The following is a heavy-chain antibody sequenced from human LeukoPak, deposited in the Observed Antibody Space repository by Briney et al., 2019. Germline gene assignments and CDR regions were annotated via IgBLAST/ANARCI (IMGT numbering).Heavy chain of an antibody. D-gene: IGHD4-17*01. CDR1: GFTFSGYT. V-gene: IGHV3-21*01. Sequence: GGSLRLSCAASGFTFSGYTMNWVRQAPGKGLEWVSSISSSSSYIYYADSVKGRFTISRDNAKNSLHLQMNSLRAEDTAVYYCARHGDSHFDFWGQGTLVTVSS. J-gene: IGHJ4*02. CDR3: ARHGDSHFDF. CDR2: ISSSSSYI.